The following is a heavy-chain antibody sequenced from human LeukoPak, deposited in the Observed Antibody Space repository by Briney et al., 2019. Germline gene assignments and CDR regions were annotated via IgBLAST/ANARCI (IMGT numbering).Heavy chain of an antibody. V-gene: IGHV3-30-3*01. D-gene: IGHD4-17*01. Sequence: GGSLRLSCAASGFTFRTYAMHWLRQAPGKGLEWVAVISYDGSNKYYAEPVKGRFTISRDNSKNTLYLQMNSLRAEDAAVYYCARDHDYGDYRPDYWGQGTLVTVSS. CDR1: GFTFRTYA. CDR2: ISYDGSNK. J-gene: IGHJ4*02. CDR3: ARDHDYGDYRPDY.